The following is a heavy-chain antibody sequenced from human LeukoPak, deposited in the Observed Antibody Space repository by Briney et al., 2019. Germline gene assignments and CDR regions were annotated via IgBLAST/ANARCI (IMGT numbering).Heavy chain of an antibody. CDR3: ATIKVRANNYDTDGFEY. J-gene: IGHJ4*02. D-gene: IGHD3-10*01. CDR1: GFTLSSFW. V-gene: IGHV3-7*05. CDR2: IKQDGYEK. Sequence: PGGSLRLSCAASGFTLSSFWMSWVRQAPGKGLEWVANIKQDGYEKYYADSVKGRFTISRDNAKNSLYLQMNSLRAEDTAVYYCATIKVRANNYDTDGFEYWGQGTLVTVSS.